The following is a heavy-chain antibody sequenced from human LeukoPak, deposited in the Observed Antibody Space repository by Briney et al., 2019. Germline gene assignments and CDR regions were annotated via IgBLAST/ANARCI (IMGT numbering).Heavy chain of an antibody. CDR3: ARGYEQWLEEGFDY. D-gene: IGHD6-19*01. CDR2: ISYDGSNK. Sequence: QPGGSLRLSCAASGFTFSSYAMHWVRQAPGKGLEWVAVISYDGSNKYYADSVKGRFTISRDNSKNTLYLQMNSLRAEDTAVYYCARGYEQWLEEGFDYWGQGTLVTVSS. J-gene: IGHJ4*02. CDR1: GFTFSSYA. V-gene: IGHV3-30-3*01.